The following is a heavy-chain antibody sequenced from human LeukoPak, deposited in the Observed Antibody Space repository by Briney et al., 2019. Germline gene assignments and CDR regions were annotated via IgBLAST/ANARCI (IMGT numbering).Heavy chain of an antibody. CDR3: ARDVSSAAWGYFDY. CDR2: IYSGGNT. CDR1: GFTVSNNY. V-gene: IGHV3-53*01. D-gene: IGHD7-27*01. Sequence: GGSLRLSCAASGFTVSNNYMGWVRQAPRKGLEWVSVIYSGGNTYYADSVKGRFTISRDNSKSTLYLQMNTLRAEDTAVYYCARDVSSAAWGYFDYWGQGTLVTVSS. J-gene: IGHJ4*02.